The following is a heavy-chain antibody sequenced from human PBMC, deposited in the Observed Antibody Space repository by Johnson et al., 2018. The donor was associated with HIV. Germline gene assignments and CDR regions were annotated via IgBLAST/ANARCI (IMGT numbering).Heavy chain of an antibody. D-gene: IGHD2-15*01. V-gene: IGHV3-30*03. CDR2: ISYDGSYE. CDR3: ARERYGSQAIDAFDI. CDR1: GFIFSSYW. Sequence: QVQLVQSGGGLVQPGGSLRLSCAASGFIFSSYWMNWVRQAPGKGLEWVAVISYDGSYEYHADSVKGRFTISRDNSKNTLYLQMNSLRAEDMAVYYCARERYGSQAIDAFDIWGQGTMVTVSS. J-gene: IGHJ3*02.